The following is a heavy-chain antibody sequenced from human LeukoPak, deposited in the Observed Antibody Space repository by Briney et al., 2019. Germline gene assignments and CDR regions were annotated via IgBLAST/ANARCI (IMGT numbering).Heavy chain of an antibody. CDR3: ARQGAGGRAFDI. Sequence: SETLSLTCTVSGGSISSSSYYWGWIRQPPGKGLEWIGSIYYSGSTYYNSSLKSRVTISVDMSKNQLSLNLSSVTAADTAVYYCARQGAGGRAFDIWGQGTMVTVSS. CDR2: IYYSGST. J-gene: IGHJ3*02. CDR1: GGSISSSSYY. D-gene: IGHD3-10*01. V-gene: IGHV4-39*01.